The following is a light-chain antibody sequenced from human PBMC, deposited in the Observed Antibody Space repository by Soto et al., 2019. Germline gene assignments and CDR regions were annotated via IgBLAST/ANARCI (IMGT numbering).Light chain of an antibody. Sequence: DIQMTQSPSTLSASIGERVTFTCRASQDIGDSLAWYQQKARKAPKLLIYEASTLEAGVPSRFSGSGSGTDFTLTISSLQPDDFATNYCQQYNSYSSFGPGTTVEVK. CDR2: EAS. J-gene: IGKJ3*01. V-gene: IGKV1-5*01. CDR3: QQYNSYSS. CDR1: QDIGDS.